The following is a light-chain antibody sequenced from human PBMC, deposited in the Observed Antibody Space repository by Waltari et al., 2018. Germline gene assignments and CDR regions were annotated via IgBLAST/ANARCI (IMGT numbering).Light chain of an antibody. J-gene: IGLJ3*02. CDR3: CSYAGSYTWV. CDR2: DDN. V-gene: IGLV2-23*01. CDR1: TSDVGIYNL. Sequence: QSALTQPAAVSGSPGQSLTISCTGTTSDVGIYNLDSWYQQYPGKAPNVMIYDDNRRPSGVSDRFSGSKSGNTASLTISGVQAEDEADYYCCSYAGSYTWVFGGGTKLTVL.